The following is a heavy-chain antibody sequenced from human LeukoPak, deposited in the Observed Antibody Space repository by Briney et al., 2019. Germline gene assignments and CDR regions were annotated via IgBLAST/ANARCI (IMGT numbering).Heavy chain of an antibody. CDR1: GFTVSSNY. J-gene: IGHJ4*02. Sequence: GGSLRLSCAASGFTVSSNYMTWVRQAPGKGLEWVSSISSSTSYIYYADSVKGRFTISRDNANNSLYLQMNSLRAEDTSVYYCVRDGSSGWYRGICDFWGQGTLVTVSS. CDR2: ISSSTSYI. D-gene: IGHD6-19*01. CDR3: VRDGSSGWYRGICDF. V-gene: IGHV3-21*01.